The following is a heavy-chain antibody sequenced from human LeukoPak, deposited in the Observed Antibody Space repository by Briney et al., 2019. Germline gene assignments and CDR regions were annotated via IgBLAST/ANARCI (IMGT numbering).Heavy chain of an antibody. D-gene: IGHD6-13*01. CDR1: GFTFGDYA. CDR2: IRSKAYGGTT. V-gene: IGHV3-49*04. J-gene: IGHJ4*02. Sequence: GGSLRLSCTASGFTFGDYAMSWVRQAPGKGLEWVGFIRSKAYGGTTEYAASVEGGFTISRDDSKRIAYLQMNSLKTEDTAVYYCTREGAAAGIIEWGQGTLVTVSS. CDR3: TREGAAAGIIE.